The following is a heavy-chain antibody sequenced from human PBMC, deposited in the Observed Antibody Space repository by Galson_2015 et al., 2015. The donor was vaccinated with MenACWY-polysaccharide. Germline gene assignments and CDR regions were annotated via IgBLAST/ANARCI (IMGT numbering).Heavy chain of an antibody. J-gene: IGHJ4*02. CDR1: GFTFSDYY. V-gene: IGHV3-11*01. D-gene: IGHD5-12*01. Sequence: SLRLSCAASGFTFSDYYIHWIRQTPGKGLEWLAYTSGSGSATYFADSVKGRFIISRENAKSSLYLQMNSLRAEDTAVYFCARDPSGARSSYFDNWGQGIQVTVSS. CDR3: ARDPSGARSSYFDN. CDR2: TSGSGSAT.